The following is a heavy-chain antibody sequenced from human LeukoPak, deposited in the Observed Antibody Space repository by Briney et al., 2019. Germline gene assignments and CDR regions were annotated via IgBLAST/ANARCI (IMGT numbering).Heavy chain of an antibody. CDR1: RFTFSNYW. J-gene: IGHJ6*02. CDR3: AKDRVFYYYYYGMDV. D-gene: IGHD3-10*01. V-gene: IGHV3-11*06. CDR2: ISSSGSYT. Sequence: GGSLRLSCAASRFTFSNYWMTWIRQAPGKGLEFLAFISSSGSYTNSADSVKGRFTISRDNAKNSLYLQMNSLRDEDTAVYYCAKDRVFYYYYYGMDVWGQGTTVTVSS.